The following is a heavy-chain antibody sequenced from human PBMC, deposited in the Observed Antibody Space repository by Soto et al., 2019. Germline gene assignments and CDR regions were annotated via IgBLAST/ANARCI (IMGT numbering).Heavy chain of an antibody. V-gene: IGHV4-61*03. CDR2: IHYTGST. Sequence: QVQLQESGPGLVKPSETLSLTCTVSGDSVTSGSIYWSWIRQPPGKGLEWIGSIHYTGSTNYNPSLKSRVSISVDTSKTHCTLTLSSVTAADTAVYYCARDRGNFGVVLADFYQYGMDVWGQGTAVTVSS. CDR1: GDSVTSGSIY. CDR3: ARDRGNFGVVLADFYQYGMDV. J-gene: IGHJ6*02. D-gene: IGHD3-3*01.